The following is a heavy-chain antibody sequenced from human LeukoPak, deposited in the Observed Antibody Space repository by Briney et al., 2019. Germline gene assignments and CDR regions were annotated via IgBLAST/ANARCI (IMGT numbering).Heavy chain of an antibody. CDR1: GYSFTSYW. V-gene: IGHV5-51*01. CDR2: IYPGDSDT. J-gene: IGHJ4*02. D-gene: IGHD5-18*01. Sequence: GESLKISCKSSGYSFTSYWIGWVRQMPGKGLERMGIIYPGDSDTRYSPSFQGQVTISADKSISTAYLQWSSLKASDTAMYYCARTTWIQLWYPFDYWGQGTLVTVSS. CDR3: ARTTWIQLWYPFDY.